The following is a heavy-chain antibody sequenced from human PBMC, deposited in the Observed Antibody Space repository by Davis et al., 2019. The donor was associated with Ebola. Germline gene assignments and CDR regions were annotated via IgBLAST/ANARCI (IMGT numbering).Heavy chain of an antibody. CDR1: GGSIRSYY. CDR2: LYYDGST. CDR3: ARDRGAVDY. Sequence: PGGSLRLSCTVSGGSIRSYYWTWIRQPPGKAPEWIGYLYYDGSTNYNPSLKSRVTISVDTSKNQFSLKLSSVTAADTAVYYCARDRGAVDYWGQGTLVTVSS. D-gene: IGHD4/OR15-4a*01. V-gene: IGHV4-59*12. J-gene: IGHJ4*02.